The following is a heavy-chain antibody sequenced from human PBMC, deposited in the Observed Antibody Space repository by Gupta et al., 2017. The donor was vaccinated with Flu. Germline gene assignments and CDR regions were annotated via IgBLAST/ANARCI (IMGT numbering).Heavy chain of an antibody. CDR3: ARAPGRITPTTFQY. V-gene: IGHV3-23*01. CDR2: ASGDGDLT. Sequence: RQAPGKGLEWVSGASGDGDLTYYADSVKGRFTISRDKSKDTLYLQMNSLRAEDTAVYYCARAPGRITPTTFQYWGQGAQVTVSS. D-gene: IGHD2-15*01. J-gene: IGHJ4*02.